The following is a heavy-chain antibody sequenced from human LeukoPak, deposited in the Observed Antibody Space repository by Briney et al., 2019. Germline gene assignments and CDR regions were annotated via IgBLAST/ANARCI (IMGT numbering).Heavy chain of an antibody. CDR1: GYSISSGYY. CDR3: ARDMTGDSSKAFDI. CDR2: IYHSGST. J-gene: IGHJ3*02. D-gene: IGHD7-27*01. V-gene: IGHV4-38-2*02. Sequence: SETLSLTCTVSGYSISSGYYWGWIRQPPGKGLEWIGSIYHSGSTYYNPSLKSRVTISVDTSKNQFSLKLSSVTAADTAVYYCARDMTGDSSKAFDIWGQGTMVTVSS.